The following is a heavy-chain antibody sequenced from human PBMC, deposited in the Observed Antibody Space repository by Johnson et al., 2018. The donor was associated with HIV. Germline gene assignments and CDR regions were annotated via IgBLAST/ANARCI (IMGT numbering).Heavy chain of an antibody. Sequence: QVLLVESGGGLVQPGRSLRLSCAASGFTFSRYGMHWVRQAPGKGLEWVSVIWCDGSNQYYADSVKGRFTISRDNSKNTLYLKMNSQRAEDTAVYYGARDIREYLGSYGSSGSGLGAFDIWGQGTMVTVSS. J-gene: IGHJ3*02. CDR1: GFTFSRYG. CDR2: IWCDGSNQ. CDR3: ARDIREYLGSYGSSGSGLGAFDI. V-gene: IGHV3-33*01. D-gene: IGHD3-22*01.